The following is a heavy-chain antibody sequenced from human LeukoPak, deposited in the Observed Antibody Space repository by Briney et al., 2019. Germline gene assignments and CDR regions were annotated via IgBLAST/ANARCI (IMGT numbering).Heavy chain of an antibody. CDR1: GYTFTSYG. D-gene: IGHD4-17*01. CDR3: ASLQRQNDYGEYYFDY. J-gene: IGHJ4*02. V-gene: IGHV1-18*01. Sequence: ASVKVSCKASGYTFTSYGISWVRQAPGQGLEWMGWISAYNGNTNYAQKLQGRVTMTTDTSTSTAYMELRSLRSDDTAVYYCASLQRQNDYGEYYFDYWGQGTLVTVSS. CDR2: ISAYNGNT.